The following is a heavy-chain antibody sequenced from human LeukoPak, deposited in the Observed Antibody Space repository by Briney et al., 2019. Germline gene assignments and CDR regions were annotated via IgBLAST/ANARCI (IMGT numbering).Heavy chain of an antibody. Sequence: PGGSLRLSCAASGFTFSDYYMSWIRQAPGKGLEWVSYISSSGSTIYYADSVKGRFTISRDNAKNSLYLQMNSLRAEDTAVYYCARGGRSTVTTPFLGAFDIWGQGTMVTVSS. CDR1: GFTFSDYY. D-gene: IGHD4-17*01. V-gene: IGHV3-11*01. J-gene: IGHJ3*02. CDR3: ARGGRSTVTTPFLGAFDI. CDR2: ISSSGSTI.